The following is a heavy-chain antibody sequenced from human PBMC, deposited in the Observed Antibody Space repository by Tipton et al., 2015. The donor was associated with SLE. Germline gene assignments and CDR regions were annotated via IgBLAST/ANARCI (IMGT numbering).Heavy chain of an antibody. Sequence: TLSLTCTVSGGSISSYYWSWIRQPPGKGLEWIGYIYYSGSTYYNPSLKSRVTIFVDTSENQFSLKLSSVTAADTAVYYCARSSIPHRYYYMDVWGKGTTVTVSS. J-gene: IGHJ6*03. CDR1: GGSISSYY. D-gene: IGHD2-2*02. CDR2: IYYSGST. V-gene: IGHV4-59*01. CDR3: ARSSIPHRYYYMDV.